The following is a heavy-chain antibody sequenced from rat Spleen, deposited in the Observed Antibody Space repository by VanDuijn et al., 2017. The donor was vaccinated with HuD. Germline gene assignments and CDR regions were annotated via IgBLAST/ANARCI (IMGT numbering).Heavy chain of an antibody. V-gene: IGHV2-13*01. D-gene: IGHD1-1*01. CDR3: ARYYSGDVGFDY. CDR1: GFSLSSYG. Sequence: QVQLKESGPGLVQPSQTLSLTCTVSGFSLSSYGVIWVRQPPGKGLEWMGVIWGNGNTNYNSALKSRLSISRDTSKSQVYLKMNSLQTEDTATYYCARYYSGDVGFDYWGQGVMVTVSS. J-gene: IGHJ2*01. CDR2: IWGNGNT.